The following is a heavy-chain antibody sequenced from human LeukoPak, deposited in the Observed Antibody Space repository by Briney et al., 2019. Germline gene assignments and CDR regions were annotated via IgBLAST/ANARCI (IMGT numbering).Heavy chain of an antibody. CDR1: GFIFSSYW. D-gene: IGHD7-27*01. V-gene: IGHV3-7*01. CDR3: ARDKMTGDSYFDY. J-gene: IGHJ4*02. CDR2: IKQDGSEK. Sequence: PGGSLRLSCAASGFIFSSYWMSWVRQAPGKGLEWVAHIKQDGSEKNYVDSVKGRFTISRDNAKNSLILEMGGLRVEDTAVYYCARDKMTGDSYFDYWGQGTLVTVSS.